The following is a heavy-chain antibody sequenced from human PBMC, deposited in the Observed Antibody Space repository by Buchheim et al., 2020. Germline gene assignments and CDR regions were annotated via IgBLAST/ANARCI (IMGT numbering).Heavy chain of an antibody. D-gene: IGHD1-1*01. V-gene: IGHV3-30*18. CDR1: GFTFSSYG. CDR3: AKNDVRGFDP. J-gene: IGHJ5*02. Sequence: QVQLVESGGGVVQPGRSLRLSCAASGFTFSSYGMHWVRQAPGKGLEWVAVISYDGSNKYYADSVKGRFTISRDNSKKTRYLQMNSLRAEDTAVYYCAKNDVRGFDPWGQGTL. CDR2: ISYDGSNK.